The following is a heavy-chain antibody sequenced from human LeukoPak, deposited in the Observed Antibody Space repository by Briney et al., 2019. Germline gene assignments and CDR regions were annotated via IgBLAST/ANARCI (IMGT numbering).Heavy chain of an antibody. Sequence: ASVKVSCKVSGYTLTELSMHWVRQAPAKGREWMGGFDPEDGETIYAQKFQGRVTMTEDTSTDTAYMELSSLRSEDTAVYYCATDSLIAAAGTYQGFDYWGQGTLVPVSS. V-gene: IGHV1-24*01. D-gene: IGHD6-13*01. CDR1: GYTLTELS. CDR3: ATDSLIAAAGTYQGFDY. J-gene: IGHJ4*02. CDR2: FDPEDGET.